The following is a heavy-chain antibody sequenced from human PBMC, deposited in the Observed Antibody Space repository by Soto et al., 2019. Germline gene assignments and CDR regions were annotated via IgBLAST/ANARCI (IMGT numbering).Heavy chain of an antibody. CDR1: GYTFTSYD. CDR3: ARATYYYDSSGYYYSYYYYGMDV. J-gene: IGHJ6*01. CDR2: INANSGNT. D-gene: IGHD3-22*01. V-gene: IGHV1-8*01. Sequence: QVQLVQSGAEVKKPGASVKVSCKASGYTFTSYDINWVRQATGQGLEWMGWINANSGNTGYAQKFQGRVTMTRNTSISTGYMELNSLRSEDTAVYECARATYYYDSSGYYYSYYYYGMDVWGQGTTVTVSS.